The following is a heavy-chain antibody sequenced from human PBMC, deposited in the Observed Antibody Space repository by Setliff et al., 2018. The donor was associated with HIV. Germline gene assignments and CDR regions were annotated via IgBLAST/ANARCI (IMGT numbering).Heavy chain of an antibody. CDR3: ARGVAVAGGYWYFDL. V-gene: IGHV4-39*01. CDR1: SGSVSRSDYY. Sequence: SETLSLTCTVSSGSVSRSDYYWGWIRQTPGKGLEWIGSIYWSGLTFYNPSLKSRVTISVDTSKSQFSLRLSSVAAGDTAVYYCARGVAVAGGYWYFDLWGRGALVTVSS. D-gene: IGHD6-19*01. CDR2: IYWSGLT. J-gene: IGHJ2*01.